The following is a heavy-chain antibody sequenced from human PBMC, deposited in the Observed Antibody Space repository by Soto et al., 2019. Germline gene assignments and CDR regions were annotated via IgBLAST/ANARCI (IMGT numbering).Heavy chain of an antibody. J-gene: IGHJ6*02. Sequence: VSCEASGYTFTSYYIHWVRQAPGQGLEWMGWINPKFGDTTYAQDFQGRVSMTRDMSISTVYMELSRLTSDDTAIYYCARNMDYYYGPGSGNGHGFWGQGTTVTVFS. V-gene: IGHV1-2*02. D-gene: IGHD3-10*01. CDR3: ARNMDYYYGPGSGNGHGF. CDR1: GYTFTSYY. CDR2: INPKFGDT.